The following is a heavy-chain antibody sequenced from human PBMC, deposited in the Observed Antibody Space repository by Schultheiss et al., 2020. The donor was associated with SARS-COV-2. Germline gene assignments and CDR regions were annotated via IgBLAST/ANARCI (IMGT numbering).Heavy chain of an antibody. CDR1: GFTFSSYG. CDR3: AKAQNYDILTGFSY. Sequence: GGSLRLSCAASGFTFSSYGMHWVRQAPGKGLEWVAVIWYDGSNKYYADSVKGRFTISRDNAKNSLYLQMNSLRAEDTALYYCAKAQNYDILTGFSYWGQGTLVTVSS. CDR2: IWYDGSNK. V-gene: IGHV3-33*03. J-gene: IGHJ4*02. D-gene: IGHD3-9*01.